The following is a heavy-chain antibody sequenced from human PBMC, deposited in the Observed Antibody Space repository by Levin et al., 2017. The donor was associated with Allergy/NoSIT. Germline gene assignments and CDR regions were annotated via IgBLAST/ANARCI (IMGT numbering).Heavy chain of an antibody. CDR1: GFTFSSYS. Sequence: LSLTCAASGFTFSSYSMNWVRQAPGKGLEWVSYISSSRSTIYYADSVKGRFTISRDNAKNSLYLQMNSLRAEDTAVYYCARMYSNYYGMDVWGQGTTVTVSS. CDR2: ISSSRSTI. CDR3: ARMYSNYYGMDV. V-gene: IGHV3-48*01. D-gene: IGHD1-26*01. J-gene: IGHJ6*02.